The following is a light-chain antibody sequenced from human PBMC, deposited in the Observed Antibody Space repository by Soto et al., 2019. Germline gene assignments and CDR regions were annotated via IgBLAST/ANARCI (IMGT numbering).Light chain of an antibody. CDR1: QTISIF. J-gene: IGKJ2*01. CDR3: QQYNSS. Sequence: PSSLSASVGEGVTVPFRASQTISIFLNWYQQKPGKAPRLLIYKASSLEGGVPSRFSGSGSGTEFSLTISSLQPDDFATYYCQQYNSSFGQGTKVDIK. V-gene: IGKV1-5*03. CDR2: KAS.